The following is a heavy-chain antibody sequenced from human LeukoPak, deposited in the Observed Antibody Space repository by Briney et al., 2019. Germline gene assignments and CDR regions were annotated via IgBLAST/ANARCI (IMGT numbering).Heavy chain of an antibody. CDR3: ASYQSFWSGYERYAFDI. D-gene: IGHD3-3*01. V-gene: IGHV1-69*13. CDR1: GYTFTSYD. CDR2: IIPIFGTA. Sequence: SVKVSCKASGYTFTSYDINWVRQATGQGLEWMGGIIPIFGTANYAQKFQGRVTITADESTSTAYMELSSLRSEDTAVYYCASYQSFWSGYERYAFDIWGQGTMVTVSS. J-gene: IGHJ3*02.